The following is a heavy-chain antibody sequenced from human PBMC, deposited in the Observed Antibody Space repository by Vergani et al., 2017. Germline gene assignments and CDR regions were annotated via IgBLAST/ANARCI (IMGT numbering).Heavy chain of an antibody. CDR2: IKQDGSEK. J-gene: IGHJ4*02. CDR1: GFTFSSYW. V-gene: IGHV3-7*03. D-gene: IGHD2-2*02. Sequence: EVQLVESGGGLVQPGGSLRLSCAASGFTFSSYWMSWVRQAPGKGLEWVANIKQDGSEKYYVDSVKGRFTSARDNAKNSLYLQMNSLRAEDTAVYYCARVVGDIVVVPAAIPDYWGQGTLVTVSS. CDR3: ARVVGDIVVVPAAIPDY.